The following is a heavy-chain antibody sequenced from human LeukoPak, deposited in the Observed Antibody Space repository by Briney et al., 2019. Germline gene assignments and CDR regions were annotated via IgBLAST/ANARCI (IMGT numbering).Heavy chain of an antibody. D-gene: IGHD3-9*01. Sequence: GGSLRLSCAASGFTVSSYAMSWVRQAPGKGLEWVSTISGSGGSTYYADSVKGRFTISRDNSKNTLYLQMNSLRAEDTAVYYCAKDRGQHWLMSFEYWGQGTLVTVSS. CDR2: ISGSGGST. CDR3: AKDRGQHWLMSFEY. V-gene: IGHV3-23*01. CDR1: GFTVSSYA. J-gene: IGHJ4*02.